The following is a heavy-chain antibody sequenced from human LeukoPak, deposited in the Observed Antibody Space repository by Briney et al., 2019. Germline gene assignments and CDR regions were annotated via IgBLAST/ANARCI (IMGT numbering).Heavy chain of an antibody. CDR2: ISGSGGST. V-gene: IGHV3-23*01. D-gene: IGHD6-19*01. CDR1: GFTFSSYA. Sequence: GGSLRLSCAASGFTFSSYAMSWVRQAPGKGLEWVSAISGSGGSTYYADPVKGRFTISRDNSKNTLYLQMNSLRAEDTAVYYCAKDLRGWYSAKIDYWGQGTLVTVSS. J-gene: IGHJ4*02. CDR3: AKDLRGWYSAKIDY.